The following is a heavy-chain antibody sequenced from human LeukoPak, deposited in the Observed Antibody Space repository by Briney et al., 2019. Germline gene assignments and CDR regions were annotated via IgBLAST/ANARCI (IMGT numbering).Heavy chain of an antibody. CDR3: AREYFKRGWYSGALDI. V-gene: IGHV1-2*02. CDR2: INPNSGGT. D-gene: IGHD6-19*01. Sequence: ASVKVSCKASGYTFTGYYMQWVRQAPGQGLEWMGWINPNSGGTNFGQKFQGRVTVTRDTSTSTAYMELSRLRSDDTAVYYCAREYFKRGWYSGALDIWGQGTMVTVSS. CDR1: GYTFTGYY. J-gene: IGHJ3*02.